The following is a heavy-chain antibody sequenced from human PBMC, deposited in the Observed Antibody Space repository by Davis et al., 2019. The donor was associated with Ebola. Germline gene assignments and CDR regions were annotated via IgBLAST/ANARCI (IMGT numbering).Heavy chain of an antibody. J-gene: IGHJ4*02. CDR2: IKQDGSEK. CDR3: AQQLGDYGGNALRY. D-gene: IGHD4-23*01. CDR1: GFTFSSYW. V-gene: IGHV3-7*01. Sequence: GESLKISCAASGFTFSSYWMSWVRQAPGKGLEWVANIKQDGSEKYYVDSVKGRFTISRDNAKSSLYLQMDSLRAEDTAVYYCAQQLGDYGGNALRYWGQGTLVTVSS.